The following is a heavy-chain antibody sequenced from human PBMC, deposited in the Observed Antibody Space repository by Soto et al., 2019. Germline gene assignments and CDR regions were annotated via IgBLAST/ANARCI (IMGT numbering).Heavy chain of an antibody. Sequence: QVQLQESGPGLVQPSQTLSLTCTVSGGSINSCGYCWSLIRQHPGKGLDWIGCISYGGSTSHNPSLTSRVTIAVDTSKNQFSLKLTSLTAADTAVYYCSRGILVWGQGALITVSS. CDR2: ISYGGST. CDR3: SRGILV. J-gene: IGHJ4*02. V-gene: IGHV4-31*03. D-gene: IGHD5-18*01. CDR1: GGSINSCGYC.